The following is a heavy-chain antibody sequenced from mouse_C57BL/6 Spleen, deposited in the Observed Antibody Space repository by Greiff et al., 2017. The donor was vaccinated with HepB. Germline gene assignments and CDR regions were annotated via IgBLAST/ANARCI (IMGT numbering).Heavy chain of an antibody. D-gene: IGHD1-1*01. V-gene: IGHV1-82*01. CDR2: IYPGDGDT. Sequence: QVQLQQSGPELVKPGASVKISCKASGYAFSSSWMNWVKQRPGKGLEWIGRIYPGDGDTNYNGKFKGKATLTADKSSSTAYMQLSSLTSEDSAVYFCARGGLLRYHYYAMDYWGQGTSVTVSS. CDR1: GYAFSSSW. J-gene: IGHJ4*01. CDR3: ARGGLLRYHYYAMDY.